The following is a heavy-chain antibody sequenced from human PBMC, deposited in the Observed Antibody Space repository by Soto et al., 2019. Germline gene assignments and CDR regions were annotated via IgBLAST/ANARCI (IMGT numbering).Heavy chain of an antibody. D-gene: IGHD2-15*01. CDR1: GYTITAYA. J-gene: IGHJ3*02. Sequence: ASVTVSCTASGYTITAYAIHWVRQATRQRLEWMGWMNAGNGNTKYSQNFQGRVTITRDASASTAYMELSSLRSEDTAVYYCAKDLCSGGTCYPYDAFDIWGQGTMVTVSS. CDR3: AKDLCSGGTCYPYDAFDI. CDR2: MNAGNGNT. V-gene: IGHV1-3*01.